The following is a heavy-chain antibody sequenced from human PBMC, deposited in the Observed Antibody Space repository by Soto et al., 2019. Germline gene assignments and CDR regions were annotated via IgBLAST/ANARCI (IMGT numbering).Heavy chain of an antibody. D-gene: IGHD3-10*01. CDR3: ARRGLRWCGELLSFGYFDY. CDR1: GGSFSGYY. J-gene: IGHJ4*02. CDR2: INHSGST. V-gene: IGHV4-34*01. Sequence: SDTLSLTCAVYGGSFSGYYWSWIRQPPGKGLEWIGEINHSGSTNYNPSLKSRVTISVDTSKNQFSLKLSSVTAADTAVYYCARRGLRWCGELLSFGYFDYWGQGTLVTVSS.